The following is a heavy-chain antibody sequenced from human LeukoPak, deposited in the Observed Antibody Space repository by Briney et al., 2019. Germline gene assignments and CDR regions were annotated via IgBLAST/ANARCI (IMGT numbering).Heavy chain of an antibody. CDR3: AKDPRGYGDLNWFDP. V-gene: IGHV3-30*18. CDR2: ISYDGSNK. CDR1: GFTFSSYG. J-gene: IGHJ5*02. Sequence: GGSLRLSCAASGFTFSSYGMHWVRQAPGKGLEWVAVISYDGSNKYYADSVKGRFTISRDNSKNTLYLQMNSLRAEDTAVYYCAKDPRGYGDLNWFDPWGQGTLATVSS. D-gene: IGHD4-17*01.